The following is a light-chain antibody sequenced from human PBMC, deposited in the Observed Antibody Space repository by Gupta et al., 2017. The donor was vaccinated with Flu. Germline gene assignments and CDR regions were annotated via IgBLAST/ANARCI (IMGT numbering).Light chain of an antibody. CDR3: CSYAGSYTYV. V-gene: IGLV2-11*01. Sequence: QSALTQPRSVSGSPGQSVTISCIGPSSDVGDYNSVSWYQQHPGKAPKLMIYNVRKRPSGVPDRFSGSKSGNTASLTISGLQAEDEADYSCCSYAGSYTYVFGTGTKVTVL. CDR2: NVR. J-gene: IGLJ1*01. CDR1: SSDVGDYNS.